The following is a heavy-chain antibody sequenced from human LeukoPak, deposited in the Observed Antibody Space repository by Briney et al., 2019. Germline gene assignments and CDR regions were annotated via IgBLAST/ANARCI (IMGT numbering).Heavy chain of an antibody. CDR2: IKQDGSET. D-gene: IGHD6-19*01. CDR3: VREGTTVALFDY. J-gene: IGHJ4*02. V-gene: IGHV3-7*01. Sequence: GGSLRLSCAASGFIFRTYWMSWVRQARGKGLEGVANIKQDGSETYYLDPVKGRFTISRDNAENSLYLQMNSLRVEDTAVYYCVREGTTVALFDYWGQGSLVTVSS. CDR1: GFIFRTYW.